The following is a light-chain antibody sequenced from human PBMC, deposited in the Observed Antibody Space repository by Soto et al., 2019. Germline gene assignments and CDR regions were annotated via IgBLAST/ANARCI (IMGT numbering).Light chain of an antibody. J-gene: IGKJ1*01. CDR2: DAS. V-gene: IGKV1-5*01. CDR3: QQYNSYWT. Sequence: IQMTQSPSTLPASVADTVPITCRASQSISSWLAWYQQKPGKAPKLLIYDASSLESGVPSRFSGSGSGTEFTLTISSLQPDDFATYYRQQYNSYWTFGQGTKVDIK. CDR1: QSISSW.